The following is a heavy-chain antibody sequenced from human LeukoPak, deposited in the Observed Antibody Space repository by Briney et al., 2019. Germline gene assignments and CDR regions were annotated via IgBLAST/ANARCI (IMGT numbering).Heavy chain of an antibody. D-gene: IGHD3-16*01. CDR3: ARWGNLPLDY. J-gene: IGHJ4*02. CDR2: ISSSSTI. CDR1: GFTFSSSS. V-gene: IGHV3-48*04. Sequence: PGGSLRLSCAASGFTFSSSSMNWVRQAPGKGLEWVSYISSSSTIYYADSVKGRFTISRDNAKNSVYLQMNSLRAEDTAVYYCARWGNLPLDYWGQGSLVTVSS.